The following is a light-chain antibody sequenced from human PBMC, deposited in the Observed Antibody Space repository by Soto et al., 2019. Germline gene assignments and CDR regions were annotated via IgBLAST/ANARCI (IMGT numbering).Light chain of an antibody. Sequence: DIQMTQFPSSLSASVGDRVTITCRASQGVSAYLLWYQQRQGRAPRLLIYSASSLVSGVPSRFSGSGSGTNFTLTISRLQPEDFAIYYCQQSCRTPHTFGQGTRLETK. CDR2: SAS. CDR1: QGVSAY. V-gene: IGKV1-39*01. J-gene: IGKJ2*01. CDR3: QQSCRTPHT.